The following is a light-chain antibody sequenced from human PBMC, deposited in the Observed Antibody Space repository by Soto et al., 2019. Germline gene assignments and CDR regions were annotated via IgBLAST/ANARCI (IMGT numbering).Light chain of an antibody. J-gene: IGKJ2*01. CDR2: KAS. CDR3: QQYYGSPYT. CDR1: QSINIW. V-gene: IGKV1-5*03. Sequence: DIQLTQSPSTLSASVGDRVTITCRASQSINIWLAWYQQKPGKAPKLLMYKASSLEGGVPSTFSGSGSGTEFTLTISSLQPDEFATYYCQQYYGSPYTFGQGTKLEI.